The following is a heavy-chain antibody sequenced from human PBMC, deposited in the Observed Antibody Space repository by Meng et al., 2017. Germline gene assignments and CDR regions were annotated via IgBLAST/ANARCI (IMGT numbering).Heavy chain of an antibody. CDR3: ARDGATTVTTGWFDP. CDR2: IYYSGST. Sequence: EAGPALVGPPEPPSLTSTVSGGSVTSGSCNWSWSRQHPGKGLEWIGYIYYSGSTNHNPSLKSRVTISVDTSKNQFSLKLSSVTAADTAVYYCARDGATTVTTGWFDPWGQGTLVTVSS. J-gene: IGHJ5*02. CDR1: GGSVTSGSCN. V-gene: IGHV4-61*01. D-gene: IGHD4-17*01.